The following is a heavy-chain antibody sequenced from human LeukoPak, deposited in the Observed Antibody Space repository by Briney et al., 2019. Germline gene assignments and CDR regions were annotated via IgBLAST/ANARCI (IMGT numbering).Heavy chain of an antibody. CDR3: AKASVKSGYSYYYYMAV. V-gene: IGHV3-11*01. Sequence: GGSLRLSCAASGFTFSDYYMTWIRQAPGKGLEWVSYISSSGSIKYYADSVKGRFTISRDNSKNTLYLQMNSLRAEDTAVYYCAKASVKSGYSYYYYMAVWGKGTTVTVSS. CDR2: ISSSGSIK. D-gene: IGHD3-3*01. CDR1: GFTFSDYY. J-gene: IGHJ6*03.